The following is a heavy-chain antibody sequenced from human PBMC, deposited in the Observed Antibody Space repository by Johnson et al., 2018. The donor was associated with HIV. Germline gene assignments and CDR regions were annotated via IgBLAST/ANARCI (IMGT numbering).Heavy chain of an antibody. CDR3: ASFRGVIRSDAFDI. V-gene: IGHV3-7*01. CDR2: IKQDGSEK. CDR1: GFTFSSYW. D-gene: IGHD3-10*01. J-gene: IGHJ3*02. Sequence: EVQLVESGGGLVQPGGSLRLSCAASGFTFSSYWMSWVRQAPGKGLEWVANIKQDGSEKYYVDSVKGRFTISRDNAKNSLYLQMNSLRADDTAVYYCASFRGVIRSDAFDIWGQGTMVTVSS.